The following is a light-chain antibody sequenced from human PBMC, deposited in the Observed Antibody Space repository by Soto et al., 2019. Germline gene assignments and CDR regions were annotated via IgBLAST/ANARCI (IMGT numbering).Light chain of an antibody. CDR2: EVS. Sequence: QSALTQPPSASGSPGQSVTISCTGTSSDVGGYNFVSWYQQHPGKAPKLMIYEVSKRPSGVPGRFSGSKSGNTASLTVSGLQADDEADYYCTSYAGSNIPVVFGGGTKVTVL. J-gene: IGLJ2*01. CDR3: TSYAGSNIPVV. CDR1: SSDVGGYNF. V-gene: IGLV2-8*01.